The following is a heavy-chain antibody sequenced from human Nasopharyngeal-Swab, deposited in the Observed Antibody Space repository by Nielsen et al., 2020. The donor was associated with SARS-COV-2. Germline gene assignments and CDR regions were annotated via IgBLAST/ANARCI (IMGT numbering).Heavy chain of an antibody. CDR3: AKARWVYSSSWFDY. V-gene: IGHV3-7*03. CDR2: VKQDGSAI. J-gene: IGHJ4*02. CDR1: GFTFGSYW. Sequence: GGSLRLSCAASGFTFGSYWMNWVRLAPVNRLEWVATVKQDGSAIYHVDSLKGRFTISRDNAKNTLYLQMNSLRAEDTAVYYCAKARWVYSSSWFDYWGQGTLVTVSS. D-gene: IGHD6-13*01.